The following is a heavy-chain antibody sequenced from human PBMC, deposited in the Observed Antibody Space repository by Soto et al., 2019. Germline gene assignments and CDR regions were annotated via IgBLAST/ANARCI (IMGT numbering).Heavy chain of an antibody. D-gene: IGHD6-13*01. J-gene: IGHJ4*02. Sequence: PGGSLRLSCAASGFTFSSYGMHWVRQAPGKGLEWVAVISYDGSNKYYADSVKGRFTISRDNSKNTLYLQMNSLRAEDTAVYYCAKVAQQLVLDYWGQGTLVTAPQ. V-gene: IGHV3-30*18. CDR2: ISYDGSNK. CDR1: GFTFSSYG. CDR3: AKVAQQLVLDY.